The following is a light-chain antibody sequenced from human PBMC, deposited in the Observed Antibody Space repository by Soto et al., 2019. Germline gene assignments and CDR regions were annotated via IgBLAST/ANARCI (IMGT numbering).Light chain of an antibody. V-gene: IGKV3-20*01. CDR1: QSISRY. CDR2: GAS. J-gene: IGKJ5*01. Sequence: EIVLTQSPCTLSLSPGERTTLSCRASQSISRYLAWYQQKPGQAPRLLIYGASSRATGIPDRFSGSGSGTDFTLTISRLEPEDFAVYYCQQYGSSSITFGQGTRLEIK. CDR3: QQYGSSSIT.